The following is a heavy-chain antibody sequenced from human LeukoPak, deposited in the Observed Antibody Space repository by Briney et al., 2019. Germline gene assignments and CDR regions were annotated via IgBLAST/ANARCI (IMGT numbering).Heavy chain of an antibody. J-gene: IGHJ3*02. V-gene: IGHV3-23*01. CDR3: ANEYSKGDI. Sequence: GGSLRLSCAASGFTFSNYVMSWVHQAPGKGLEWVSGISGSGGNTYYADSVKGRFTISRDNSKNTLYLQMNSLRAEDAAVYYCANEYSKGDIWGQGTMVTVSS. CDR1: GFTFSNYV. D-gene: IGHD4-11*01. CDR2: ISGSGGNT.